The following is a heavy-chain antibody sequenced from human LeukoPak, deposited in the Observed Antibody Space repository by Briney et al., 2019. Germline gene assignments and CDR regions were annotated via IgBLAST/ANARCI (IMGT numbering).Heavy chain of an antibody. Sequence: GRSLRLSCAASGFTFSSYGMHWVRQAPGKGLEWVAVIWYDGSNKYYADSVKGRFTISRDNSKNTLYLQVNSLRAEDTAVYYCAIEFESRGNDYYGMDVWGQGTTVTVCS. J-gene: IGHJ6*02. V-gene: IGHV3-33*01. CDR1: GFTFSSYG. CDR2: IWYDGSNK. D-gene: IGHD6-25*01. CDR3: AIEFESRGNDYYGMDV.